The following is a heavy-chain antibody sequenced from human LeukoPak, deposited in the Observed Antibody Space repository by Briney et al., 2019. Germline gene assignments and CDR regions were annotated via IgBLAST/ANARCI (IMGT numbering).Heavy chain of an antibody. D-gene: IGHD6-19*01. CDR1: GFTFSNAW. Sequence: PGGSLRLSCAASGFTFSNAWMSWVRQAPGKGLEWVGRIKSKTDGGTTDYAAPVKGRFTISRDDSKNTLYLQMNSLKTEDTAVYCCTTVPWLGKSIDYWGQGTLVTVSS. J-gene: IGHJ4*02. CDR3: TTVPWLGKSIDY. V-gene: IGHV3-15*01. CDR2: IKSKTDGGTT.